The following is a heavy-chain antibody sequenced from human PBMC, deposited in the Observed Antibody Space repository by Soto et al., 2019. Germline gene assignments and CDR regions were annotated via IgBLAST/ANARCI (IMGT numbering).Heavy chain of an antibody. CDR3: ARHWGLSGPEYYCDY. Sequence: QLQLQESGPGLVKPSETLSLTCTVSGGSISSSSYYWGWIRQPPGKGLEWIGSIYYSGSTYYNPSLKSRVTISVDTSKNQFSLKLSSVTAADTAVYYCARHWGLSGPEYYCDYWGQGTLVTVSS. D-gene: IGHD3-16*01. J-gene: IGHJ4*02. CDR1: GGSISSSSYY. CDR2: IYYSGST. V-gene: IGHV4-39*01.